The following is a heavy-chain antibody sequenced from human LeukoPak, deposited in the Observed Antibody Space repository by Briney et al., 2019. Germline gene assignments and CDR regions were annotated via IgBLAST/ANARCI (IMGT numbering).Heavy chain of an antibody. CDR3: ARKDDSSGYYYTPPDY. CDR2: ISSSSSYK. J-gene: IGHJ4*02. V-gene: IGHV3-21*01. D-gene: IGHD3-22*01. CDR1: GFTFSSYS. Sequence: AGSLSLSCAASGFTFSSYSMNWVRQAPGKGLEWVSSISSSSSYKYYADPVKGRFTISRDTAKNSMYLQMNSLRAEDTAVYYCARKDDSSGYYYTPPDYWGQGTLVTVSS.